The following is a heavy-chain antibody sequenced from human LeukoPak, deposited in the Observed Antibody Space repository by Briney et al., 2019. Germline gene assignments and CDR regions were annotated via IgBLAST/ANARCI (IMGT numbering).Heavy chain of an antibody. D-gene: IGHD1-26*01. Sequence: GGSLRLSCAASGFTFSIHWMHWVRQTPGQGLVWVSRMNTDGTNTAYADSVKGRFTISRDNARNTLFLQMNSLSPEDTAVYYCAREGSFSGIYALQYWGQGTVVTVSS. V-gene: IGHV3-74*01. CDR3: AREGSFSGIYALQY. CDR2: MNTDGTNT. J-gene: IGHJ4*02. CDR1: GFTFSIHW.